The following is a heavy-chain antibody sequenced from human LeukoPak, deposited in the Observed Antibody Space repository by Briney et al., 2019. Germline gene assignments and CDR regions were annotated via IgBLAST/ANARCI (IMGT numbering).Heavy chain of an antibody. D-gene: IGHD2-2*01. CDR1: GYTFTNYG. CDR3: AREAYCSSTSCLGAAFDI. CDR2: ISAYNGNT. V-gene: IGHV1-18*01. J-gene: IGHJ3*02. Sequence: ASVKVSCKASGYTFTNYGISWVRQAPGQGLEWMGWISAYNGNTNYAQKLQGRVTMTTDTSTSTAYMELSRLRSDDTAVYYCAREAYCSSTSCLGAAFDIWGQGTMVTVSS.